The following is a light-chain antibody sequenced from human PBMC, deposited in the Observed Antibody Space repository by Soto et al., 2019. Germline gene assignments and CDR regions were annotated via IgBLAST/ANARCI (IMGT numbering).Light chain of an antibody. CDR1: QTIGTC. V-gene: IGKV1-5*03. Sequence: DIPLTQSPSTLSASVGDRVIITCRASQTIGTCLAWYQERPGKATRLLIYKASTLERGVPSRFSGSGSGTEFTLTISNLQPEDFATYYCHLYNTYSPTLGQGTKLEI. CDR3: HLYNTYSPT. CDR2: KAS. J-gene: IGKJ2*01.